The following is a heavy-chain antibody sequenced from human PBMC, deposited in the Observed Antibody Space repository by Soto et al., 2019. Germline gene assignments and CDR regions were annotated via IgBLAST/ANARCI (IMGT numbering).Heavy chain of an antibody. V-gene: IGHV4-39*01. CDR1: GGSISSSSYY. D-gene: IGHD3-10*01. Sequence: QLQLQESGPGLVKPSETLSLTCTVSGGSISSSSYYWGWIRQPPGKGLEWIGSIYYSGSTYYNPSLKSRVTISVDTSKNQFSLKLSSVTAADTAVYYCARRGLLLWFGELLFPRHFTDYYYMDVWGKGTTVTVSS. J-gene: IGHJ6*03. CDR3: ARRGLLLWFGELLFPRHFTDYYYMDV. CDR2: IYYSGST.